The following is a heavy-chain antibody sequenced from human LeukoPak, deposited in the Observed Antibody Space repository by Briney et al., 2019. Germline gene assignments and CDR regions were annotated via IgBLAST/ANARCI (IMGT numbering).Heavy chain of an antibody. Sequence: SQTLSLTCAISGDSVSSNSAAWNWIRQSPSRGLEWLGRTYYRSKWYNDYAVSVKSRITVDPDTSKNQFSLQLNSVTPEDTVVYYCARDRRYSGYDTHFDYWGQGTLVTVSS. D-gene: IGHD5-12*01. J-gene: IGHJ4*02. CDR1: GDSVSSNSAA. CDR3: ARDRRYSGYDTHFDY. V-gene: IGHV6-1*01. CDR2: TYYRSKWYN.